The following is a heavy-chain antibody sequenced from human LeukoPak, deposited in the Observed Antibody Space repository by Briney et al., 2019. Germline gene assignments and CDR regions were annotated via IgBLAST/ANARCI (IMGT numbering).Heavy chain of an antibody. CDR2: ISSSSSYI. D-gene: IGHD2-15*01. CDR1: GFTSSSYN. J-gene: IGHJ4*02. CDR3: ARDGGYCTGSSCSRPYYFDY. Sequence: GGSLRLSCAASGFTSSSYNMNWVRQAPGKGLEWVSSISSSSSYIYYADSVKGRFTISRDNAKNSLFLQMNSLRAEDTAVYYCARDGGYCTGSSCSRPYYFDYWGQGTLVTVSS. V-gene: IGHV3-21*01.